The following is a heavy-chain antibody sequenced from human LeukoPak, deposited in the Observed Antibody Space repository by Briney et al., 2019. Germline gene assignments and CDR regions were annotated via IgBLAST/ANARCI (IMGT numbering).Heavy chain of an antibody. Sequence: PSETLSLTCTVSGGSISSYYWSWIRQPPGKGLEWIGYIYYSGSTNYNPSLKSRVTISVDRSKNQFSLKLSSVTAADTAVYYCARVGDILTGYRFFDYWGQGTLVTVSS. V-gene: IGHV4-59*12. CDR3: ARVGDILTGYRFFDY. J-gene: IGHJ4*02. D-gene: IGHD3-9*01. CDR1: GGSISSYY. CDR2: IYYSGST.